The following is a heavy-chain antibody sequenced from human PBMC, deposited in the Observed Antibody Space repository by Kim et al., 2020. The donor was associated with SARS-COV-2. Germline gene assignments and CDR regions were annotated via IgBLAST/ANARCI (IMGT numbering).Heavy chain of an antibody. V-gene: IGHV1-46*01. D-gene: IGHD6-13*01. Sequence: AQKFQGRVTMTRDTSTSTVYMELSSLRSEDTAVYYCARGGSSWYSEGSDYWGQGTLVTVSS. CDR3: ARGGSSWYSEGSDY. J-gene: IGHJ4*02.